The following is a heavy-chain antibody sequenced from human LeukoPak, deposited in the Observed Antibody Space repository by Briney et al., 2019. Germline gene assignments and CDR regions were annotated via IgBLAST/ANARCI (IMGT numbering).Heavy chain of an antibody. CDR2: IWYDGSNK. D-gene: IGHD4-17*01. J-gene: IGHJ4*02. CDR3: ARAGYGDPHFDF. CDR1: GFTFSNYG. Sequence: GGTLRLSCAASGFTFSNYGMHWVRQAPGKGLEWVAAIWYDGSNKYYGDSVKGRFTISRDNSKNTLYLQMNSLRAEDTAAYYCARAGYGDPHFDFWGQGTLFTVSS. V-gene: IGHV3-33*01.